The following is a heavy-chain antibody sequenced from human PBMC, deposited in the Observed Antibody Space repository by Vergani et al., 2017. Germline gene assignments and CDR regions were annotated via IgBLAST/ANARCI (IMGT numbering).Heavy chain of an antibody. CDR1: AFTLSSYS. D-gene: IGHD6-19*01. CDR3: AGLAVAGTTYYYGMDV. CDR2: ISSISYYI. V-gene: IGHV3-21*01. J-gene: IGHJ6*02. Sequence: EVQLVESGGGLFKLGGSLRLSCAVSAFTLSSYSMNWVRQAPGKGLEWVSSISSISYYIYYADSVKGRFTISRDNAKNSLYLQMNSLRAEDTAVYDCAGLAVAGTTYYYGMDVWGQGTTVTVSS.